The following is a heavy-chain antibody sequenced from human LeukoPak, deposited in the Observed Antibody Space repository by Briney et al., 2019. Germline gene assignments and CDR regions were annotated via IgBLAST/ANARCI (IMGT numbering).Heavy chain of an antibody. CDR3: ARAITMVRGVMGYYFDY. Sequence: PSETLSLTCTVSGDSVSSSPYYWGWIRQPPGRGLEWIGNTYSTSTLYNASLRSRVAITEDASKNQFSLRLSSATAADTAVYYCARAITMVRGVMGYYFDYWGQGTLVTVSS. J-gene: IGHJ4*02. CDR1: GDSVSSSPYY. D-gene: IGHD3-10*01. V-gene: IGHV4-61*01. CDR2: TYSTST.